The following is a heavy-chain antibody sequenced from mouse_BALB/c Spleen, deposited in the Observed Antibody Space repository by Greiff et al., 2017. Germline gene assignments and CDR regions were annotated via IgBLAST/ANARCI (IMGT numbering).Heavy chain of an antibody. CDR2: ISTYSGNT. CDR3: AREGDGRGYYYAMDY. CDR1: GYTFTDYA. J-gene: IGHJ4*01. D-gene: IGHD3-3*01. V-gene: IGHV1-67*01. Sequence: VKLVESGPELVRPGVSVKISCKGSGYTFTDYAMHWVKQSHAKSLEWIGVISTYSGNTNYNQKFKGKATMTVDKSSSTAYMELARLTSEDSAIYYCAREGDGRGYYYAMDYWGQGTSVTVSS.